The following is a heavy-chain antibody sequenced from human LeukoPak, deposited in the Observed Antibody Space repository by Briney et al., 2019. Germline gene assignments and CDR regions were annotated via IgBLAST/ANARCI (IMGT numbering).Heavy chain of an antibody. CDR3: AREWQLSN. CDR1: RFTFSSYA. J-gene: IGHJ4*02. V-gene: IGHV3-30-3*01. Sequence: GGSLRLSCAASRFTFSSYAMHWVRQAPGKGLEWVAVISYDGSNKYYADSVKGRFTISRDNFKNTLYLQMNSLRAEDTAVYYCAREWQLSNWGQGTLVTVSS. D-gene: IGHD1-26*01. CDR2: ISYDGSNK.